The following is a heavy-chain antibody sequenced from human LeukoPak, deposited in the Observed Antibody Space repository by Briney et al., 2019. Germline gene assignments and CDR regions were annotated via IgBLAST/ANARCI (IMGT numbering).Heavy chain of an antibody. Sequence: GGSLRLSCAASGFALSSYWMHWVRQAPGKGPVWVSRISGDGSRTAYADSVEGRFTISRDNAKNTLYLQMNSLRAEDTAVYYCARDPDLSGYSFFDSWGQGTLVTVSS. V-gene: IGHV3-74*01. CDR1: GFALSSYW. CDR2: ISGDGSRT. D-gene: IGHD3-22*01. CDR3: ARDPDLSGYSFFDS. J-gene: IGHJ4*02.